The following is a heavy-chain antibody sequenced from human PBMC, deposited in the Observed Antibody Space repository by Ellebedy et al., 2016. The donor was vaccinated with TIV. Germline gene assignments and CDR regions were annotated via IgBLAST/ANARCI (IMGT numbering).Heavy chain of an antibody. CDR1: GYTFTSYD. CDR2: MNPNSGNT. Sequence: AASVKVSCKASGYTFTSYDINWARQATGQGLEWMGWMNPNSGNTGYAQKFQGRVTITRNTSISTAYMELSSLRSEDTAVYYCARGSTVGYYFDYWGQGTLVTVSS. D-gene: IGHD3-10*01. CDR3: ARGSTVGYYFDY. V-gene: IGHV1-8*03. J-gene: IGHJ4*02.